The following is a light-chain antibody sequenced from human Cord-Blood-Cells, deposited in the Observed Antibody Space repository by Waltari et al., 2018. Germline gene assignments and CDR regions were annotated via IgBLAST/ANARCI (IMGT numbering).Light chain of an antibody. CDR2: AAS. CDR1: QSISSY. J-gene: IGKJ1*01. Sequence: DIVLTQSPASLSSSVGDRVTITCRASQSISSYLTWYQQKPGKAPKLLIYAASSLQSGIPSRFSGSGSGTDFTLTISSLQPEDFAVYYCQQSNNTPGTFGQGTKVEIK. CDR3: QQSNNTPGT. V-gene: IGKV1-39*01.